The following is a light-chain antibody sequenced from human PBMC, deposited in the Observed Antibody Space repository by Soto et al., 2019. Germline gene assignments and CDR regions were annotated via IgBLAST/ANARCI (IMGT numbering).Light chain of an antibody. V-gene: IGKV3-11*01. CDR2: DAS. J-gene: IGKJ4*01. Sequence: EIVLTQSPATLSLSPRERATLSCMASQSVSSYLAWYQQKPGQAPRLLIYDASNRATGIPARFSGSGSETDFTHTISSLEPDDFAVYYCQQRSNWPLTLGGGTKV. CDR1: QSVSSY. CDR3: QQRSNWPLT.